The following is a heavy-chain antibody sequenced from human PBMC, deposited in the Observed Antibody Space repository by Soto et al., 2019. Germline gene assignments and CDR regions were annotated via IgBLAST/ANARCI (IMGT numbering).Heavy chain of an antibody. CDR1: GSTFSRYG. Sequence: QVQLVQSGAEVKKPGASVKVSCKASGSTFSRYGIRWVRQAPGQGLEWMGWINGYNGNTNNTQKMQGRITITINTPTRTANMELRSLRSDDTAVYYCASMGDVPYSYDGMDGWGQGNTVIVSS. CDR3: ASMGDVPYSYDGMDG. D-gene: IGHD3-16*01. J-gene: IGHJ6*02. V-gene: IGHV1-18*01. CDR2: INGYNGNT.